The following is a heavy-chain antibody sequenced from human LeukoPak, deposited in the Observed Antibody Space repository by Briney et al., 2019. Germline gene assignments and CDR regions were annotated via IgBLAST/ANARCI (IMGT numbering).Heavy chain of an antibody. J-gene: IGHJ3*02. Sequence: PSETLSLTCAVYGGSFSGYYWSWIRQPPGKGLEWIGEINHSGSTNYNPSLKSRVTISVDTSKNQFSLKLSSVTAADTAVYYCARTSHPIGRLRYFDWLPNDAFDIWGQGTMVTVSS. CDR1: GGSFSGYY. V-gene: IGHV4-34*01. D-gene: IGHD3-9*01. CDR3: ARTSHPIGRLRYFDWLPNDAFDI. CDR2: INHSGST.